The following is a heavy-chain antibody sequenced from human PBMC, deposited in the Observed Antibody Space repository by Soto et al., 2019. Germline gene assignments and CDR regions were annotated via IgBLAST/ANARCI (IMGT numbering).Heavy chain of an antibody. J-gene: IGHJ3*02. Sequence: QVQLVQSGAEVKKPGASVKVSCKASGYTFTSYGISWVRQAPGQGLEWMGWISAYNGNTNYAHKLQGRVNMTTDTSTSTAYMELRSLRSDDTAVYYCARILRFLEWLDAFDIWGQGTMVTVSS. CDR1: GYTFTSYG. CDR2: ISAYNGNT. V-gene: IGHV1-18*01. CDR3: ARILRFLEWLDAFDI. D-gene: IGHD3-3*01.